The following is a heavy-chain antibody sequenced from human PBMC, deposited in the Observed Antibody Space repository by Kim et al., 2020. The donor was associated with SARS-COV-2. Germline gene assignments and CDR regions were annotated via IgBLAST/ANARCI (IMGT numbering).Heavy chain of an antibody. CDR3: AKDFVPAAMRTTYYYYGMDV. J-gene: IGHJ6*02. CDR1: GFTFDDYA. V-gene: IGHV3-43*02. Sequence: GGSLRLSCAASGFTFDDYAMHWVRQAPGKGLEWVSLISGDGGSTYYADSVKGRFTISRDNSKNSLYLQMNSLRTEDTALYYCAKDFVPAAMRTTYYYYGMDVWGQGTTVTVSS. CDR2: ISGDGGST. D-gene: IGHD2-2*01.